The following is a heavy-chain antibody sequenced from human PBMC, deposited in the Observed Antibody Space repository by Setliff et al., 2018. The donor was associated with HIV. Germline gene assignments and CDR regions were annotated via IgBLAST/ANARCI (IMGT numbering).Heavy chain of an antibody. CDR2: ISSSGSPI. CDR3: GRDDYGDYEGYYYYYMDV. Sequence: GGSLRLSCAASGFIFSSYEMNWVRQAPGKGLEWVSYISSSGSPIHYADSVRGRFTISRDNAKNSLYLQMNSLRAEDTALYYCGRDDYGDYEGYYYYYMDVWGKGTTVTVSS. V-gene: IGHV3-48*03. D-gene: IGHD4-17*01. J-gene: IGHJ6*03. CDR1: GFIFSSYE.